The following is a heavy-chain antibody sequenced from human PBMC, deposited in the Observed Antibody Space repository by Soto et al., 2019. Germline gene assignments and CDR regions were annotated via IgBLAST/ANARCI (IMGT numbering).Heavy chain of an antibody. CDR2: IYYSGST. J-gene: IGHJ4*02. Sequence: SETLSLTCTVSGGSISSYYWSWIRQPPGKGLEWIGYIYYSGSTNYNPSLKSRVTISVDTSKNQFSLKLSSVTAADTAVYYCARGELYFSGCSCYSSPPPDYWGQGTLVTVSS. V-gene: IGHV4-59*01. D-gene: IGHD2-15*01. CDR1: GGSISSYY. CDR3: ARGELYFSGCSCYSSPPPDY.